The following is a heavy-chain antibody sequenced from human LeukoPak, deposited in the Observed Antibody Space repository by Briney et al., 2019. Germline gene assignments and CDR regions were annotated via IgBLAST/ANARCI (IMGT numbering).Heavy chain of an antibody. CDR1: GGTLSSYG. CDR3: ARNQRVRYVWGSDYYYYMDV. J-gene: IGHJ6*03. Sequence: GASVKVSCKASGGTLSSYGLSWVRQAPGQGLEWMGWINPNSGGTNYAQKFQGRVTMTRDTSISTAYMELSGLRSDDTAVYYCARNQRVRYVWGSDYYYYMDVWGKGTTVTVSS. V-gene: IGHV1-2*02. D-gene: IGHD3-16*01. CDR2: INPNSGGT.